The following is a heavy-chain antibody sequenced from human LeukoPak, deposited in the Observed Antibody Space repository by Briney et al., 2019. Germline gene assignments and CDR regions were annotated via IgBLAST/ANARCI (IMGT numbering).Heavy chain of an antibody. V-gene: IGHV4-61*01. CDR3: ARRSFDY. CDR2: IYYSGST. CDR1: GGSVSSGSYY. J-gene: IGHJ4*02. Sequence: SETLSLTCTVSGGSVSSGSYYWSWIRQPPGKGLEWIGYIYYSGSTNYNPSLKSRVTISVDTSKNQFSLKLSSVTAADTAVYYCARRSFDYWGQGTLVTVSS.